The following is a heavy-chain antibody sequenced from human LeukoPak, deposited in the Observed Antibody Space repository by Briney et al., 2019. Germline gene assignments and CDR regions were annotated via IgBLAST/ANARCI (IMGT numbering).Heavy chain of an antibody. CDR2: INPNSGGT. CDR3: ARDHTSIHADY. J-gene: IGHJ4*02. D-gene: IGHD2-2*01. V-gene: IGHV1-2*02. Sequence: GASVKVSSKASGYTSTVYYMHWVREAPGQGLEWMGWINPNSGGTKYAQKFQGRVTMTRDTSVTTAHMELSSLRSDDTAVYYCARDHTSIHADYWGQGTLVTVSS. CDR1: GYTSTVYY.